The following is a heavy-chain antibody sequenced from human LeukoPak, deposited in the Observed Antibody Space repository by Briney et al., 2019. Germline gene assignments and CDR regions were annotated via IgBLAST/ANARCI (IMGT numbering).Heavy chain of an antibody. CDR1: GGTFSSYA. CDR2: IIPILGIA. V-gene: IGHV1-69*04. D-gene: IGHD6-13*01. CDR3: AKDYWQQTKSYYYYYGMDV. Sequence: GASVKVSCKASGGTFSSYAISWVRQAPGQGLEWMGRIIPILGIANYAQKFQGRVTITADKSTSTAYMELNSLRAEDTALYYCAKDYWQQTKSYYYYYGMDVWGQGTTVTVSS. J-gene: IGHJ6*02.